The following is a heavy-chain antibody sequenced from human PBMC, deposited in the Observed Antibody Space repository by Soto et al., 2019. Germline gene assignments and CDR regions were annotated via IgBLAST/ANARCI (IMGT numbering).Heavy chain of an antibody. CDR1: GFTFGDYY. CDR3: ARDTIFGVVTLGMDV. D-gene: IGHD3-3*01. J-gene: IGHJ6*02. CDR2: ISSSSSYT. Sequence: GGSLRLSCAASGFTFGDYYMSWIRQAPGKGLEWVSYISSSSSYTNYADSVKGRFTISRDNAKNSLYLQMNSLRAEDTAVYYCARDTIFGVVTLGMDVWGRGTTVTVSS. V-gene: IGHV3-11*06.